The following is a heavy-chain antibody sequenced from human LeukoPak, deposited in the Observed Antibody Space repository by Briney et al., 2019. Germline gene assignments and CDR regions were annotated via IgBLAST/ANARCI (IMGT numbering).Heavy chain of an antibody. V-gene: IGHV3-48*03. CDR3: ARESFAARWD. CDR2: ISSSSSTI. J-gene: IGHJ4*02. Sequence: GGSLRLSCAASGFTFSSYEMNWVRQAPGKGLEWVSYISSSSSTIYYADSVKGRFTISRDNAKNSLYLQMNSLRAEDTAVYYCARESFAARWDWGQGTLVTVSS. CDR1: GFTFSSYE. D-gene: IGHD6-6*01.